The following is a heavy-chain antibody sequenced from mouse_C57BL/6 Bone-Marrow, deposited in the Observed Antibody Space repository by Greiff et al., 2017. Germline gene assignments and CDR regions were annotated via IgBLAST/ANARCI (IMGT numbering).Heavy chain of an antibody. CDR3: ARLFTTVVSTRDY. CDR2: IYPRDGST. V-gene: IGHV1-85*01. J-gene: IGHJ2*01. Sequence: QVQLQQSGPELVKPGASVKLSCKASGYTFTSYDINWVKQRPGQGLEWIGWIYPRDGSTKYNEKFKGKATLTVDTSSSTAYMELHSLTSEDSAVYFCARLFTTVVSTRDYWGQGTTLTVSS. D-gene: IGHD1-1*01. CDR1: GYTFTSYD.